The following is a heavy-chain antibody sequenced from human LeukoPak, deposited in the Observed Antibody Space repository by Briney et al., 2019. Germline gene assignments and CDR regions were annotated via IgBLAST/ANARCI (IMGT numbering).Heavy chain of an antibody. D-gene: IGHD1-26*01. J-gene: IGHJ3*02. CDR2: ISNSGGGT. CDR1: GFTFSSYA. CDR3: AKGAGAEAFHI. V-gene: IGHV3-23*01. Sequence: GGSLRLSCAASGFTFSSYAMSWVRQAPGKGLEWVSGISNSGGGTYYADSVKGRFTISRDNSESTLNLQMNSLRADDAAVYYCAKGAGAEAFHIWGQGTMVTVSS.